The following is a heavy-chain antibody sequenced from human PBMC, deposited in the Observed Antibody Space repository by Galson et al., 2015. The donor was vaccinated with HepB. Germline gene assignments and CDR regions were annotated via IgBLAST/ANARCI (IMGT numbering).Heavy chain of an antibody. CDR3: ANHFLAFCSGTTSPHRLDDAFDI. CDR1: GFTFSSCA. V-gene: IGHV3-23*01. Sequence: SLRLSCAASGFTFSSCAMSWVRQAPRKGLEWVSAISGSGGSTYYADSVKGRFTISRDNSKNTLYLQMNSLRAEDTAVYYCANHFLAFCSGTTSPHRLDDAFDICGQGTMITV. D-gene: IGHD2-2*01. CDR2: ISGSGGST. J-gene: IGHJ3*02.